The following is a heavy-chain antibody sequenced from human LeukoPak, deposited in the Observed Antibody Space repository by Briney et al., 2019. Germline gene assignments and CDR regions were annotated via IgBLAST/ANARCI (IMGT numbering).Heavy chain of an antibody. Sequence: GRSLRLSCAASGFTFSTYGMHWVRQAPGKGLEWVAVIWYDGSNKFYADSVKGRFTISRDNSKNTLYLQMNSLRAEDTAVYYCARDRAAADLDYWGQGTLVTVSS. CDR2: IWYDGSNK. CDR3: ARDRAAADLDY. V-gene: IGHV3-33*01. J-gene: IGHJ4*02. D-gene: IGHD6-13*01. CDR1: GFTFSTYG.